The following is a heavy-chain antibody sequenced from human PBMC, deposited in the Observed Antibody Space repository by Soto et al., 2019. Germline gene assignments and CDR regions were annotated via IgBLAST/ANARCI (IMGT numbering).Heavy chain of an antibody. Sequence: VASVKVSCKASGYTFTSYGISWVRQAPGQGLEWMGWISAYNGNTNYAQKLQGRVTMTTDTSTSTAYMELRSLRSDDTAVYYCARVLGYCSGGSCYWTAFDYWGQGTLVTVSS. D-gene: IGHD2-15*01. CDR2: ISAYNGNT. J-gene: IGHJ4*02. CDR3: ARVLGYCSGGSCYWTAFDY. V-gene: IGHV1-18*01. CDR1: GYTFTSYG.